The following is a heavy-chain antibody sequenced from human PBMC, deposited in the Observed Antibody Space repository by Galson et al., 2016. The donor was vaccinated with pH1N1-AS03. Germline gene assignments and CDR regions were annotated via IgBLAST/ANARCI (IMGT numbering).Heavy chain of an antibody. CDR1: GFAFSDYH. J-gene: IGHJ4*02. D-gene: IGHD3-10*01. CDR3: ARRGREVTMVRGVIHHYYHGMDS. Sequence: SLRLSCAASGFAFSDYHMHWVRQSPGKGLEWVSLIWSDGSKKYYTDSVKGRFTISRDNSKNTVFLQMNSLRADDTSIYFCARRGREVTMVRGVIHHYYHGMDSWGQGTLVTVSS. CDR2: IWSDGSKK. V-gene: IGHV3-33*01.